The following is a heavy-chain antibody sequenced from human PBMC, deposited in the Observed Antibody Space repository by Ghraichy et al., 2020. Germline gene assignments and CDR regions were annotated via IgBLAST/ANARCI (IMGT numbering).Heavy chain of an antibody. V-gene: IGHV4-30-4*01. Sequence: SETLSLTCTVSGGSISSGDYYWSWIRQPPGKGLEWIGYIYYSGSTSYNPSLKSRVTISVDTSKNQFSLNLSSVTAADTAVYYCARLFRLQALVDYWGQGTLVTVSS. J-gene: IGHJ4*02. D-gene: IGHD3-9*01. CDR3: ARLFRLQALVDY. CDR2: IYYSGST. CDR1: GGSISSGDYY.